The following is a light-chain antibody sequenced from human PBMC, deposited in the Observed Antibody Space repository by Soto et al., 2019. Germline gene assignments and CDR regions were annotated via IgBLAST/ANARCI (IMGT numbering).Light chain of an antibody. CDR2: DAS. Sequence: EIVLTQSPGTLSLSPGERATLSCRASQSVSSHLAWYQHKPGQAPRLLIYDASNRATGIPARFSGSGSGTDFTLTISSLEPEDFAVYYCQQRSNWPPALTFGGGTKVDIK. CDR3: QQRSNWPPALT. CDR1: QSVSSH. V-gene: IGKV3-11*01. J-gene: IGKJ4*01.